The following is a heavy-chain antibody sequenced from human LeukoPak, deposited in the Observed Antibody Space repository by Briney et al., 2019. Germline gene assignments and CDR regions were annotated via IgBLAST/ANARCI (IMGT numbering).Heavy chain of an antibody. CDR3: ARGGYCSSTSCYRDYYYGMDV. V-gene: IGHV3-13*01. J-gene: IGHJ6*02. CDR2: IGTAGDT. D-gene: IGHD2-2*01. Sequence: GGSLRLSCAASGFTFSSYDMHWVRQATGKGLEWVSAIGTAGDTYYPGSVKGRFTISRESAKNSLYLQMNSLRAGDTAVYYCARGGYCSSTSCYRDYYYGMDVWGQGTTVTVSS. CDR1: GFTFSSYD.